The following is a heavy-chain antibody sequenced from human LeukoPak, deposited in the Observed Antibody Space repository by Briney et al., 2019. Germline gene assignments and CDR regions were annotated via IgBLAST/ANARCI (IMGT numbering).Heavy chain of an antibody. V-gene: IGHV3-30*18. CDR3: AKDGAYSSGWYFDY. CDR1: GFTFSSYG. CDR2: ISYDGSNK. D-gene: IGHD6-19*01. J-gene: IGHJ4*02. Sequence: PGRSLRLSCAASGFTFSSYGMHWVRQAPGKGLEWVAFISYDGSNKYYAGSVKGRFTISRDNSKNTLYLQMNSLRAEDTAVYYCAKDGAYSSGWYFDYWGQGTLVTVSS.